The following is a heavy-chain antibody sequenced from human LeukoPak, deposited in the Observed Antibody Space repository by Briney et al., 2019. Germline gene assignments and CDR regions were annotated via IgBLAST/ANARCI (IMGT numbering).Heavy chain of an antibody. CDR2: IYYSGST. Sequence: PSETLSLTCTVSGGSISGSSYYWGWIRQPPGKGLEWIGSIYYSGSTYYNPSLKSRVTISVDTSKNQFSLKLSSVTAADTAVYYCPRVWGYSYGYYFDYWGQGTLVTVSS. V-gene: IGHV4-39*07. CDR3: PRVWGYSYGYYFDY. D-gene: IGHD5-18*01. CDR1: GGSISGSSYY. J-gene: IGHJ4*02.